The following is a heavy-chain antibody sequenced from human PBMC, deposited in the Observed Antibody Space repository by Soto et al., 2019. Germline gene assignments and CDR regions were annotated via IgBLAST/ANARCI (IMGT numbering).Heavy chain of an antibody. Sequence: GASVKVSCKASGGTFSNYAITWVRQAPGQGLEWLGRIIPIFGSANYAQKFQGRVTITADESTTTAYMELSSLRSDDTAVYYCAKDGGKDGYFGNWCDPWGQGTLVTVSS. J-gene: IGHJ5*02. CDR1: GGTFSNYA. CDR2: IIPIFGSA. D-gene: IGHD5-12*01. CDR3: AKDGGKDGYFGNWCDP. V-gene: IGHV1-69*13.